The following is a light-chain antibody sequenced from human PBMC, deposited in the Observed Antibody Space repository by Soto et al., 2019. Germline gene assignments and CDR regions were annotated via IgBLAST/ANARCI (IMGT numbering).Light chain of an antibody. Sequence: EIVFTQSPATLSLSPGERATLSCRASQSISNYLAWFPQKPGQAPRLLIYDASSRETGTPARFRCSGAGTECTRSIASLQSEDVGLDSCPQYDDWPPTFCQGTKVDIK. CDR3: PQYDDWPPT. J-gene: IGKJ1*01. CDR1: QSISNY. V-gene: IGKV3-15*01. CDR2: DAS.